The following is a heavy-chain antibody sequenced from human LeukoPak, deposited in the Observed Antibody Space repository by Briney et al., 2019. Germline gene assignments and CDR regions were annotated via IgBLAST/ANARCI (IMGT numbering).Heavy chain of an antibody. CDR1: GGSFSGYY. J-gene: IGHJ4*02. CDR2: INHSGST. V-gene: IGHV4-34*01. CDR3: ASAVVAARFDY. Sequence: SETLSLTCAVYGGSFSGYYWSWIRQPPGKGLEWIGEINHSGSTNYNPSLKSRVTISVDTSKNQFSLKLSSVTAADTAVYYCASAVVAARFDYWGQGTLATVSS. D-gene: IGHD2-15*01.